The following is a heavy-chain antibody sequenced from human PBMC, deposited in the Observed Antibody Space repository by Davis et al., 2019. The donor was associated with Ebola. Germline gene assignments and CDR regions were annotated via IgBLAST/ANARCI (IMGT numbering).Heavy chain of an antibody. CDR1: GGSFNGYY. CDR2: IDFSGTT. J-gene: IGHJ6*02. Sequence: LRLSCAVYGGSFNGYYWSWIRQLPGKGLEWIGSIDFSGTTHYNPSLGGRFTISIDTPNNQFSLRVQSVTAADTAVYFCARDGPYYYGMDIWGQGTPVTVSS. V-gene: IGHV4-34*09. CDR3: ARDGPYYYGMDI.